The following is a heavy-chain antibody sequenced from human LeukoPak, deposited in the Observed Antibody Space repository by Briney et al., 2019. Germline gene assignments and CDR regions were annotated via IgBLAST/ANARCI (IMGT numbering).Heavy chain of an antibody. CDR1: VGSICTYY. CDR2: IYTSGCT. D-gene: IGHD5-12*01. CDR3: ARGGYSGYDYVNYFDY. Sequence: SETQSLTCTVSVGSICTYYWRWLRRPAGKGREWIGRIYTSGCTNYNPSLKGPVTLPLDKSKNQVSLTLSCLTGGDTAGYYCARGGYSGYDYVNYFDYWGQGTLVSVSS. J-gene: IGHJ4*02. V-gene: IGHV4-4*07.